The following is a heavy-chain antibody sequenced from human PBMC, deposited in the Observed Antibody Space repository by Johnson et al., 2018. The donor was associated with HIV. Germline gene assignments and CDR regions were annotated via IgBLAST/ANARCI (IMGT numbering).Heavy chain of an antibody. CDR3: AKSLLQFIPKDDAFDI. J-gene: IGHJ3*02. CDR1: GFTFSSYA. CDR2: ISYDGSNK. D-gene: IGHD3-16*01. V-gene: IGHV3-30-3*02. Sequence: QVQLVESGGGVVQPGRSLRLSCAASGFTFSSYAMHWVRQAPGKGLEWVAVISYDGSNKYYADSVKGRFTISRDNSKNTLYLQMNSLRAEDTAVYYCAKSLLQFIPKDDAFDIWGQGTMVTVSS.